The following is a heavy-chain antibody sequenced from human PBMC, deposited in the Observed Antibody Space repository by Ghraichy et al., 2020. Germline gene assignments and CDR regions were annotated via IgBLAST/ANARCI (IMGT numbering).Heavy chain of an antibody. V-gene: IGHV4-4*07. J-gene: IGHJ4*02. CDR3: ARGDSSSWPDGFFDY. Sequence: SETLSLTCTVSGGSISSYYWSWIRQPAGKGLEWIGRIYTSGSTNYNPSLKSRVTMSVDTSKNQFSLKLSSVTAADTAVYYCARGDSSSWPDGFFDYWGQGTLVTVSS. D-gene: IGHD6-13*01. CDR1: GGSISSYY. CDR2: IYTSGST.